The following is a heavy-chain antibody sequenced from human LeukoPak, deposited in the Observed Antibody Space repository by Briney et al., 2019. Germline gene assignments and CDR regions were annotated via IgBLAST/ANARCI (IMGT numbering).Heavy chain of an antibody. CDR2: IWYDGSNK. Sequence: GGSLRLSCAASGFTFSSYGMHWVRQAPGKGLEWVAVIWYDGSNKYYADSVKGRFTISRDNSKNTLYLQMNSLRAEDTAVYYCASSTPRIAAAGSHYWGQGTLVTVSS. CDR1: GFTFSSYG. CDR3: ASSTPRIAAAGSHY. V-gene: IGHV3-33*01. D-gene: IGHD6-13*01. J-gene: IGHJ4*02.